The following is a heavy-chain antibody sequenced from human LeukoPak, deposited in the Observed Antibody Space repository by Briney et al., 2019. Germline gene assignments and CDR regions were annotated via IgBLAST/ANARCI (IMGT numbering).Heavy chain of an antibody. D-gene: IGHD4-17*01. CDR2: INHSGST. CDR3: ASVSYGDYFHYYFDY. Sequence: SETLSLTCAVYGGSFSGYYWSWIRQPPGKGLEWIGEINHSGSTNYNPSLKSRVTISVDTSKNQFSLKLSSVTAADTAVYYCASVSYGDYFHYYFDYWGQGTLVTVSS. V-gene: IGHV4-34*01. J-gene: IGHJ4*02. CDR1: GGSFSGYY.